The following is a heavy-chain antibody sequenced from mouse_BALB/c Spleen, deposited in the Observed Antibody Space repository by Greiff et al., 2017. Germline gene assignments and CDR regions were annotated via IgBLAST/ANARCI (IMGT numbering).Heavy chain of an antibody. CDR2: ISSGGST. D-gene: IGHD1-1*01. V-gene: IGHV5-6-5*01. CDR3: ARDGSSPYAMDY. CDR1: GFTFSSYT. J-gene: IGHJ4*01. Sequence: EVHLVESGGGLVKPGGSLKLSCAASGFTFSSYTMSWVRQTPEKRLEWVASISSGGSTYYPDSVKGRFTISRDNARNILYLQMSSLRSEDTAMYYCARDGSSPYAMDYWGQGTSVTVSS.